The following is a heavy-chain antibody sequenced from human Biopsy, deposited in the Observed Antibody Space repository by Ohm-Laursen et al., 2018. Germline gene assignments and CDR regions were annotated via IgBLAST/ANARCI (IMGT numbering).Heavy chain of an antibody. J-gene: IGHJ4*02. V-gene: IGHV3-7*01. CDR1: GFMFSASW. CDR3: ARDER. Sequence: SLRLSCAASGFMFSASWMSWVRQAPGKGLEWVANINPDGSVKYFADSVKGRFTISRDNAENSMNLQMSSLTVDDTAVYYCARDERWGQGTLVTVSS. D-gene: IGHD5-24*01. CDR2: INPDGSVK.